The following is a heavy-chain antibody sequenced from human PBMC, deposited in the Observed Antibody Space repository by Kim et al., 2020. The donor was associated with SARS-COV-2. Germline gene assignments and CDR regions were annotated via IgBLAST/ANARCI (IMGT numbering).Heavy chain of an antibody. CDR3: ARGLYYYGSGSYYNY. J-gene: IGHJ4*02. Sequence: PSLKSRVTISVDTSKNQFSLKLSSVTAADTAVYYCARGLYYYGSGSYYNYWGQGTLVTVSS. D-gene: IGHD3-10*01. V-gene: IGHV4-34*01.